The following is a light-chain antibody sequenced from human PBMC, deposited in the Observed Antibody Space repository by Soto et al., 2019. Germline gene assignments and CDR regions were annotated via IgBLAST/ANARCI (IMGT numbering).Light chain of an antibody. V-gene: IGLV2-14*03. Sequence: QSVLTQSASVSGSPGQSITISCTGTSSDVGGYNYVSWYQQHPGKAPKFIIYEVSNRPSGVSNRFSGSKSGNTASLTISGLQAEDEADYYCSSYTGSNTWVFGGGTKVTVL. J-gene: IGLJ3*02. CDR3: SSYTGSNTWV. CDR1: SSDVGGYNY. CDR2: EVS.